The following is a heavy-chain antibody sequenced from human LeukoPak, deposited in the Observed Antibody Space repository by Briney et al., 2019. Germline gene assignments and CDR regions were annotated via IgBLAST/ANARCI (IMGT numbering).Heavy chain of an antibody. CDR3: AKSVVVITFRFDD. D-gene: IGHD2-15*01. CDR2: ISGSGTNA. V-gene: IGHV3-23*01. Sequence: QAGGSLRLSCAASGFTFSSYVMSWVRQAPGKGLECVSGISGSGTNAYYADSVKGRFTISRDNSKNTLYLQMNSLRAEDTAVYYCAKSVVVITFRFDDWGQGALVTVSS. J-gene: IGHJ4*02. CDR1: GFTFSSYV.